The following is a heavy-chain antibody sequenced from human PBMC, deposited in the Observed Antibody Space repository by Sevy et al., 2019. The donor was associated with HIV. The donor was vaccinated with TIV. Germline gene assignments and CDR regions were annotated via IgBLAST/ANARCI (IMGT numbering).Heavy chain of an antibody. CDR1: GFTFSSYS. Sequence: GESLKISCAASGFTFSSYSMNWVRQAPGKGLEWVSSISSSSSYIYYADSVKGRFTISRDKAKNSLYLQMNSLRAEDTAVYYCARDYDYVWGSYRYLDYWGQGTLVTVSS. J-gene: IGHJ4*02. V-gene: IGHV3-21*01. CDR2: ISSSSSYI. D-gene: IGHD3-16*02. CDR3: ARDYDYVWGSYRYLDY.